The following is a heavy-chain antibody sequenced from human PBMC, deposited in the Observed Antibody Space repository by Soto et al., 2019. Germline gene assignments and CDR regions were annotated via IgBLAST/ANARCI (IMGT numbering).Heavy chain of an antibody. CDR1: GGSISSSSYY. CDR2: IYYSGST. D-gene: IGHD3-9*01. CDR3: ARRESYDILTGYYHFDY. V-gene: IGHV4-39*01. J-gene: IGHJ4*02. Sequence: QLQLQESGPGLVKPSETLSLTCTVSGGSISSSSYYWGWIRQPPGKGLEWIGSIYYSGSTYYNPSLKSRLTISVDTSKNQFSLRLSSVTAADTAVYYCARRESYDILTGYYHFDYWGQGTLVTVSS.